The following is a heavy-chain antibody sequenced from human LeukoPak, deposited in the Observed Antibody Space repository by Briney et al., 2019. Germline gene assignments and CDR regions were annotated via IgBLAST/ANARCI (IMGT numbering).Heavy chain of an antibody. CDR3: AKEVYSGSYYYFDY. CDR1: GFTFSSYA. V-gene: IGHV3-23*01. CDR2: ISAGGGNT. Sequence: VGSLRLSCAASGFTFSSYAMRWVRQAPGKGLVWVSSISAGGGNTYYADSVKGRFTISRDNSTNTLYLQMNSLRAEETAVYYCAKEVYSGSYYYFDYWGQGTLVTVSS. J-gene: IGHJ4*02. D-gene: IGHD1-26*01.